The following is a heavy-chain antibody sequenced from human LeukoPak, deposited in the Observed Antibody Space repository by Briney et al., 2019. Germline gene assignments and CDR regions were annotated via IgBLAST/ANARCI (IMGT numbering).Heavy chain of an antibody. CDR1: RFTFSSYA. Sequence: GGSLRLSCAASRFTFSSYAMHWVRQAPGKGLEYVSAISSNGGSTYYANSVKGRFTISRDNSKNTLYLQMGSLRAEDMAVYYCARDHCRATMVRGVIMYYYYMDVWGKGTTVTISS. CDR2: ISSNGGST. V-gene: IGHV3-64*01. J-gene: IGHJ6*03. D-gene: IGHD3-10*01. CDR3: ARDHCRATMVRGVIMYYYYMDV.